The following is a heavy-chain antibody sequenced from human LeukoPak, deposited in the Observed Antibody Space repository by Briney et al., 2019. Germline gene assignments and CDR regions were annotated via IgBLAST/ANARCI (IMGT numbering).Heavy chain of an antibody. D-gene: IGHD6-19*01. Sequence: SETLSLTCTVSGGSISSGSYYWGWIRQPPGKGLEWIGSIYYSGSTYYNPSLKSRVTISVDTSKNQFSLKLSSVTAADTAVYYCARLRYSSGYFDYWGQGTLVTVSS. V-gene: IGHV4-39*01. CDR1: GGSISSGSYY. J-gene: IGHJ4*02. CDR2: IYYSGST. CDR3: ARLRYSSGYFDY.